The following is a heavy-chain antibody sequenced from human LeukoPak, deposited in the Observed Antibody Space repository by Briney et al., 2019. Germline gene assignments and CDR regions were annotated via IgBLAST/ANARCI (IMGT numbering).Heavy chain of an antibody. CDR3: ARGLVTTNPYFDY. CDR2: MNPNSGNT. Sequence: ASVKVSCKASGYTLTSYDINWVRLATGQGLEWMGWMNPNSGNTGYAQKFQGRVTMTRNTSISTAYMELSSLRSEDTAVYYCARGLVTTNPYFDYWGQGTLVTVSS. D-gene: IGHD4-11*01. V-gene: IGHV1-8*01. J-gene: IGHJ4*02. CDR1: GYTLTSYD.